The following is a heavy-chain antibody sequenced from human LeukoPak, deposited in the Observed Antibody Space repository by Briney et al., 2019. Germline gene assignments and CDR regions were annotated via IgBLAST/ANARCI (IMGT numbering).Heavy chain of an antibody. J-gene: IGHJ1*01. CDR2: IRYDGSNK. V-gene: IGHV3-30*02. CDR1: GFTFSNYG. Sequence: GGSLRLSCGASGFTFSNYGMHWVRQAPGKGLEWVAFIRYDGSNKYYADSVKGRFTISRDNSKNTLYLQMNSLRAEDTAVYYCPKPPEGAVATSAEYFQHWGQGTLVTVSS. D-gene: IGHD5-12*01. CDR3: PKPPEGAVATSAEYFQH.